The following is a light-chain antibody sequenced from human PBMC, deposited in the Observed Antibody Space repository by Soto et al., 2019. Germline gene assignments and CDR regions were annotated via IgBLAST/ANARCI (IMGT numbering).Light chain of an antibody. V-gene: IGLV2-14*03. CDR3: SSYTTSNTRQIV. CDR2: DVS. Sequence: QSVPTPPASVSGSPGKSITLSCTGTNSNLCGYNYVSWYQHHPGKAPKLMIFDVSNRPSGVSNRFSGSKSGNTASLTISGLQPEDEADYYCSSYTTSNTRQIVFGTGTKVTVL. CDR1: NSNLCGYNY. J-gene: IGLJ1*01.